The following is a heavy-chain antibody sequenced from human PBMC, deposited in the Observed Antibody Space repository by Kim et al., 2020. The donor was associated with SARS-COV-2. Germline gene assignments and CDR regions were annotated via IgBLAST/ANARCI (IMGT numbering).Heavy chain of an antibody. V-gene: IGHV4-34*01. CDR2: INHSGST. D-gene: IGHD3-10*01. CDR3: ARGSSMVRGVILNWFDP. J-gene: IGHJ5*02. CDR1: GGSFSGYY. Sequence: SETLSLTCAVYGGSFSGYYWSWIRQPPGKGLEWIGEINHSGSTNYNPSLKSRVTISVDTSKNQFSLKLSSVTAADTAVYYCARGSSMVRGVILNWFDPWGQGTLVTVSS.